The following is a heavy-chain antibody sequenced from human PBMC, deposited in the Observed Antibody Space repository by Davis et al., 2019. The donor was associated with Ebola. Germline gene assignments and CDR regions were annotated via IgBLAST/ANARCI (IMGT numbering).Heavy chain of an antibody. J-gene: IGHJ6*02. CDR1: GFTINTNF. D-gene: IGHD6-6*01. CDR2: LYSRGTA. Sequence: PGGSVRLSCAASGFTINTNFMTWVRQAPGKGLEWLSVLYSRGTAYYADSVKGRFAVSRDNSKNTLYLQMNSLRAEDTAVYYCARYLTSSSLDAWGPGTTVTVSS. CDR3: ARYLTSSSLDA. V-gene: IGHV3-53*01.